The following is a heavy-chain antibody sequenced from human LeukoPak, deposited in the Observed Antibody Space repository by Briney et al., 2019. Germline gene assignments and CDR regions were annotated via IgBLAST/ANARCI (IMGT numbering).Heavy chain of an antibody. CDR1: GFTFSSYA. Sequence: GGSLRLSCAASGFTFSSYAMHWVRQAPGKGLEYVSAISSNGGSTYYANSVKGRFTISRDNSKNTLYLQMGSLRAEDMAVYYCAREAWLQAKSTYYFDYWGQGTLVTVSS. CDR3: AREAWLQAKSTYYFDY. V-gene: IGHV3-64*01. CDR2: ISSNGGST. D-gene: IGHD5-24*01. J-gene: IGHJ4*02.